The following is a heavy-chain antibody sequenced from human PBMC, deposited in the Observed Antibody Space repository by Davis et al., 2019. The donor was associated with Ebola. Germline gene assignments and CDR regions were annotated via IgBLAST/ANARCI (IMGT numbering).Heavy chain of an antibody. CDR3: AGHYYDSSGYYLDY. CDR1: GDSISSYY. CDR2: IYYSGST. J-gene: IGHJ4*02. D-gene: IGHD3-22*01. Sequence: SETLSLTCTVSGDSISSYYWSWIRQPPGKGLEWIGYIYYSGSTNYNPSLKSRVTISVDTSKNQFSLKLSSVTAADTAVYYCAGHYYDSSGYYLDYWGQGTLVTVSS. V-gene: IGHV4-59*01.